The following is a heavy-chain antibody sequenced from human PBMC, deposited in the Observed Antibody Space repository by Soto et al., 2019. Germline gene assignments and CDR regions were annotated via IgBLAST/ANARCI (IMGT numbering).Heavy chain of an antibody. D-gene: IGHD6-13*01. CDR3: ARDVAAAGIYYYYYYGMDV. CDR1: GGTFSSYA. J-gene: IGHJ6*02. Sequence: SVKVSCKAPGGTFSSYAISWVRQAPGQGPEWMGGIIPIFGTANYAQKFQGRVTITADESTSTAYMELSSLTSEDTAVYYCARDVAAAGIYYYYYYGMDVWGQGTTVTVSS. V-gene: IGHV1-69*13. CDR2: IIPIFGTA.